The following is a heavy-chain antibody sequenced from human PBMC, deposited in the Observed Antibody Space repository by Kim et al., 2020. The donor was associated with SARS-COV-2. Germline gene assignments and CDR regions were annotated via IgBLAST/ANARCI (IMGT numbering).Heavy chain of an antibody. Sequence: GGSLRLSCAASGFTFSSYWMHWVRQAPGKGLVWVSRINSDGGTTSYADSVKGRFTISRDNAKSTLYLQMNSLRAEDTAVYYCASRRYTGTYYYFDYWGQETLLTVSS. V-gene: IGHV3-74*01. CDR3: ASRRYTGTYYYFDY. CDR2: INSDGGTT. CDR1: GFTFSSYW. J-gene: IGHJ4*02. D-gene: IGHD1-26*01.